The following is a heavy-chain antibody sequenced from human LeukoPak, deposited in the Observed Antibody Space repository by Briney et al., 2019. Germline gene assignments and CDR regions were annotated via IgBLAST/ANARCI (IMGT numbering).Heavy chain of an antibody. Sequence: PGGSLRLSCAASGFTFSSYSMNWVRQAPGKGLEWVSSISSSSSYIYYADSVKGRFTISRDNAKNSLYLQMNSLRAEGTAVYYCARKRKVTGPLDPWGQGTLVTVSS. CDR1: GFTFSSYS. CDR2: ISSSSSYI. CDR3: ARKRKVTGPLDP. D-gene: IGHD4-23*01. J-gene: IGHJ5*02. V-gene: IGHV3-21*01.